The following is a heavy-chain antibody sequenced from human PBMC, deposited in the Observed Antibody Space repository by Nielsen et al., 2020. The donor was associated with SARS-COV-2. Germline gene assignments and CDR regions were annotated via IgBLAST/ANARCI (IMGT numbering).Heavy chain of an antibody. D-gene: IGHD3-22*01. J-gene: IGHJ4*02. V-gene: IGHV1-46*01. CDR3: AREHFVGGLGIVVVISTILDY. CDR2: INPSGGST. CDR1: GYTFTSYY. Sequence: ASVKVSCTASGYTFTSYYMHWVRQAPGQGLEWMGIINPSGGSTSYAQKFQGRVTMTRDTSTSTVYMELSSLRSEDTAVYYCAREHFVGGLGIVVVISTILDYWGQGTLVTVSS.